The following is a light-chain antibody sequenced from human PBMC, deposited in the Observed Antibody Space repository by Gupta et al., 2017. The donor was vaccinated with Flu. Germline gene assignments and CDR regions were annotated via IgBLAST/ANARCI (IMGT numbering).Light chain of an antibody. V-gene: IGLV2-14*01. CDR2: EVS. J-gene: IGLJ1*01. CDR3: SSSTTTSTCV. Sequence: QPALTQPAPVSGPPGQSITISCTGTSSDVGGYNYVTWYQQSPGTAPKLMIYEVSNRPSGVSNRFSGSKSANTASLTISGLQAEDEADDYCSSSTTTSTCVFGTGTKVTVL. CDR1: SSDVGGYNY.